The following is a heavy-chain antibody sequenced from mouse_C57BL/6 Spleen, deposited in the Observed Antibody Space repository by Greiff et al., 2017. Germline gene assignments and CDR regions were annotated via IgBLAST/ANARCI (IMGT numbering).Heavy chain of an antibody. Sequence: QVQLQQPGAELVKPGASVKMSCKASGYTFTSYWITWVKQRPGQGLEWIGDIYPGSGSTNDNEKFKSKATLTVDTSSSTAYMQLSSLTSEDSAVYYCARYNITTVVGGMDYWGQGTSVTVSS. J-gene: IGHJ4*01. CDR1: GYTFTSYW. CDR2: IYPGSGST. V-gene: IGHV1-55*01. D-gene: IGHD1-1*01. CDR3: ARYNITTVVGGMDY.